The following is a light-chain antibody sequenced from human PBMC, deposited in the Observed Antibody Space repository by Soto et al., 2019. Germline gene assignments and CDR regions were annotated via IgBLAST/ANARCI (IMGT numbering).Light chain of an antibody. CDR1: SSDVGTYNY. Sequence: QSALTQPPSASGSPGQSVTISCTGTSSDVGTYNYVSWYQQHPGKAPKLMIYEVNKRPSGVPDRFSGSKSGIMASLTVSGLQAEDQADYYCSSYAGNNNLYVFGTRTKLTVL. CDR3: SSYAGNNNLYV. V-gene: IGLV2-8*01. CDR2: EVN. J-gene: IGLJ1*01.